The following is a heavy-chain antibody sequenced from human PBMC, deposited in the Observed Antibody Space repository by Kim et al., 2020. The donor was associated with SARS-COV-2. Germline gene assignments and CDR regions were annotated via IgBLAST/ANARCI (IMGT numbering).Heavy chain of an antibody. J-gene: IGHJ4*02. CDR2: IIPIFGTA. CDR3: CNWNPPAFDY. Sequence: SVKVSCKASGGTFSSYAISWVRQAPGQGLEWMGGIIPIFGTANYAQKFQGRVTITADESTSTAYMELGSLRSEDTAVYYCCNWNPPAFDYWGQGTLVTVSS. CDR1: GGTFSSYA. D-gene: IGHD1-1*01. V-gene: IGHV1-69*13.